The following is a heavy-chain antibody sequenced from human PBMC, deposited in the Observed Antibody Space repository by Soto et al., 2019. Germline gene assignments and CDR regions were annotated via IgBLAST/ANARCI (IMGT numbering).Heavy chain of an antibody. J-gene: IGHJ4*02. V-gene: IGHV2-5*02. Sequence: GLDLEWLALIYWDDDKRYSPSLKSRLTITKDTSKNQVVLTMTNMDPVDTATYYCAHTYCSSTSCPLGFDYWGQGTLVTVSS. CDR3: AHTYCSSTSCPLGFDY. CDR2: IYWDDDK. D-gene: IGHD2-2*01.